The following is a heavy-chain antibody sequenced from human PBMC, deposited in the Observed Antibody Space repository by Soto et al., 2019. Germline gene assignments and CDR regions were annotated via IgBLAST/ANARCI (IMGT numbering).Heavy chain of an antibody. J-gene: IGHJ6*02. CDR2: IIAMFGPA. Sequence: QVQLVQSGAEVKKPGSSVSVSCKASGGTFSSYAFSWVRQAPGQGLEWMGGIIAMFGPARYAQPFQGRVTIPADESTSTASMYLNSLRSEDTAVYYCASPYSATSYFSNVMDVWGQGTAVTVSS. V-gene: IGHV1-69*01. CDR1: GGTFSSYA. D-gene: IGHD1-26*01. CDR3: ASPYSATSYFSNVMDV.